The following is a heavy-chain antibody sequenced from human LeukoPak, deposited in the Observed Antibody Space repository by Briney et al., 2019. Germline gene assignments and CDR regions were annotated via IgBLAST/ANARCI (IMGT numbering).Heavy chain of an antibody. D-gene: IGHD6-19*01. CDR2: INPNSGGT. J-gene: IGHJ6*04. CDR1: GYTFTGYY. CDR3: ARGASSGWKTNYYGMDV. Sequence: APVKVSCKASGYTFTGYYMHWVRQAPGQGLEWMGWINPNSGGTNYAQKFQGWVTMTRDTSISTAYMELSRLRSDDTAVYYCARGASSGWKTNYYGMDVWGKGTTVTVSS. V-gene: IGHV1-2*04.